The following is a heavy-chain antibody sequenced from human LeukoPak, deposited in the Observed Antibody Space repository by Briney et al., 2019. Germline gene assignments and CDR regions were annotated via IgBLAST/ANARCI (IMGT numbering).Heavy chain of an antibody. D-gene: IGHD3-22*01. CDR1: GASISTYF. CDR3: ARHRTQITMIVVVTSDYFDY. J-gene: IGHJ4*02. V-gene: IGHV4-59*08. CDR2: IYYSGST. Sequence: SETLSLTCTVSGASISTYFWSWIRQPPGKGLEWIGYIYYSGSTNYNPSLKSRVTISVDTSKNQFSLKLSSVTAADTAVYYCARHRTQITMIVVVTSDYFDYWGQGTLVTVSS.